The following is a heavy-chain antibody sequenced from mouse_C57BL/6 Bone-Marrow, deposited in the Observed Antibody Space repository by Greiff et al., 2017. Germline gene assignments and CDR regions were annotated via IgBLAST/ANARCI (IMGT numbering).Heavy chain of an antibody. D-gene: IGHD2-5*01. CDR1: GYTFTSYW. CDR2: IYPGSGST. J-gene: IGHJ1*03. V-gene: IGHV1-55*01. Sequence: QVQLQQPGAELVKPGASVKMSCKASGYTFTSYWITWVKQRPGQGLEWIGDIYPGSGSTYYNEKFKSKATLTVDTSSSTAYMQLSSLTSEASAVYDCARHYYSNYWYFDVWGTGTTVTVSS. CDR3: ARHYYSNYWYFDV.